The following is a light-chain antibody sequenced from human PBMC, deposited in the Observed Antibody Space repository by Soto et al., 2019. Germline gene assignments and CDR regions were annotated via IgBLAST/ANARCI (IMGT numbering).Light chain of an antibody. CDR2: EVS. CDR3: SSYTTASTYV. V-gene: IGLV2-14*01. Sequence: QSALAQPASVSGSPGQSITVSCTGTTSDAGGYNYVSWYQQYPGKAPKLIIYEVSNRPSGISDRFSGSKSGNTASLTISGLQTEDEADFYCSSYTTASTYVFGRGTKVTVL. CDR1: TSDAGGYNY. J-gene: IGLJ1*01.